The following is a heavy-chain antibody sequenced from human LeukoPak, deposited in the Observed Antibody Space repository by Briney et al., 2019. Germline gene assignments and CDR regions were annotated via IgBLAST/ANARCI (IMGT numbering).Heavy chain of an antibody. Sequence: PSETLSLTCAVYGGSFSGYYWSWIRQPPGKGLEWIGEINHRGSTNYNPSLKSRVTISVDTSKNQFSLKLSSVTAADTAVYYCARAYDSSGYYFDYWGQGTLVTVSS. CDR2: INHRGST. V-gene: IGHV4-34*01. J-gene: IGHJ4*02. CDR3: ARAYDSSGYYFDY. D-gene: IGHD3-22*01. CDR1: GGSFSGYY.